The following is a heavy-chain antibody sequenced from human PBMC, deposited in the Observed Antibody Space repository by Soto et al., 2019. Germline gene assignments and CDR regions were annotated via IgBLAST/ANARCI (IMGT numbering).Heavy chain of an antibody. Sequence: SETLSLTCTVSGGSISSYYWSWIRQPPGKGLEWIGYIYYSGSTNYNPSLKSRVTISVDTSKNQFSLKLSSVTAADTAVYYCARTGFGELLNNWFDPWGQGTLVTVS. D-gene: IGHD3-10*01. J-gene: IGHJ5*02. CDR3: ARTGFGELLNNWFDP. V-gene: IGHV4-59*01. CDR1: GGSISSYY. CDR2: IYYSGST.